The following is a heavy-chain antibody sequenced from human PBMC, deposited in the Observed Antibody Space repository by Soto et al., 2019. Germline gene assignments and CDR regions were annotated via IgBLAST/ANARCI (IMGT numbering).Heavy chain of an antibody. CDR2: INAGNGNT. CDR3: ARDSSRYYYYYYMDV. Sequence: ASVKVSCKASGYTFTSYAMHWVRQAPGQRLEWMGWINAGNGNTKYSQKFQGRVTITRDTSASTAYMELSSLRSEDTAVYNCARDSSRYYYYYYMDVWGKGTTVTVSS. J-gene: IGHJ6*03. CDR1: GYTFTSYA. V-gene: IGHV1-3*01. D-gene: IGHD6-6*01.